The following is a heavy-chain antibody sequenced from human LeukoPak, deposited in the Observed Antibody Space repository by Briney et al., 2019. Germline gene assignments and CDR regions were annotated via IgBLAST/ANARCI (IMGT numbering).Heavy chain of an antibody. J-gene: IGHJ4*02. CDR1: GFTPSSYG. V-gene: IGHV3-23*01. D-gene: IGHD3-9*01. CDR3: AKERSLLRYFDWLLGHFDY. CDR2: ISGSGGST. Sequence: RGTLRPSCAPSGFTPSSYGMSWVRQAPGKGLEWVSAISGSGGSTYYADSVKGRFTISRDNSKNTLYLQMNKLRAEDTAVYYCAKERSLLRYFDWLLGHFDYWGQGSLVTVSS.